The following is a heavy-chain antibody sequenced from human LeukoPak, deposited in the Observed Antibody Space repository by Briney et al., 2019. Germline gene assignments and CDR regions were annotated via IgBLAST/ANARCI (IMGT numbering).Heavy chain of an antibody. Sequence: SQTLSLACTVSGGSVSSGSYYWSWIRQPPGEGLEWIGYIYYSGSTNYNPSLKSRVTISVDTSKNQFSLKLSSVTAADTAVYYCARVSGVVIMGYFDYWGQGTLVTVSS. CDR3: ARVSGVVIMGYFDY. CDR1: GGSVSSGSYY. D-gene: IGHD3-3*01. V-gene: IGHV4-61*01. J-gene: IGHJ4*02. CDR2: IYYSGST.